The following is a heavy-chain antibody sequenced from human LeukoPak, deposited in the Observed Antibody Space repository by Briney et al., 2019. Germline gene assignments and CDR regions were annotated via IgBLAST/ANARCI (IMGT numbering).Heavy chain of an antibody. V-gene: IGHV4-34*01. Sequence: SETLSLTCAVYGGPFSGYYWSWIRQPPGKGLEWIGEINHSGSTNYNPSLKSRVTISVDTSKNQFSLKLSSVTAADTAVYYCARIRLRGAFDIWGQGTMVTVSS. CDR3: ARIRLRGAFDI. J-gene: IGHJ3*02. CDR2: INHSGST. D-gene: IGHD4-17*01. CDR1: GGPFSGYY.